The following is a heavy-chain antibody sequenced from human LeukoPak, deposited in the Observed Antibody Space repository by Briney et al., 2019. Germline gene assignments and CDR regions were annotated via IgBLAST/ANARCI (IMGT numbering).Heavy chain of an antibody. CDR2: ITTGDGNT. D-gene: IGHD7-27*01. V-gene: IGHV3-23*01. Sequence: GGSLRLSCVGSGFTFSNGWMNWVRQAPGKGLKWVSTITTGDGNTYYADSVKGRFTVSRDDSKNTLYLQMNSLRAEDTAVYYCAKDGGLWVSAHWGDSWGRGTLVTVSS. CDR1: GFTFSNGW. J-gene: IGHJ4*02. CDR3: AKDGGLWVSAHWGDS.